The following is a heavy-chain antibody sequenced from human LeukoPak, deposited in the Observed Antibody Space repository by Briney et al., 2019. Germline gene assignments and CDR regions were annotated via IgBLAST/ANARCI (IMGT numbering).Heavy chain of an antibody. D-gene: IGHD2-2*01. V-gene: IGHV1-2*02. J-gene: IGHJ5*02. CDR2: INPNSGGT. CDR3: ARDTTPIVVVPADWFDP. CDR1: GYTFTGYY. Sequence: GASVKVSCKASGYTFTGYYMHWVRQAPGQGLEWMGWINPNSGGTNYAQKFQGGVTMTRDTSISTAYMELSRLRSDDTAVYYCARDTTPIVVVPADWFDPWGQGTLVTVSS.